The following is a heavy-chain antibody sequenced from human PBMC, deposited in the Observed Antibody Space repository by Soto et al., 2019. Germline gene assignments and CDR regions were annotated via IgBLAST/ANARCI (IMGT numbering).Heavy chain of an antibody. CDR1: GGTFSNYA. CDR3: ARTRVHFDWLFGSTKIDAFDI. Sequence: GASVKVSCKASGGTFSNYAINWVRQATGQGLEWMGWMNPNSGNTGYAQKFQGRVTMTRNTSISTAYMELSSLRSEDTAVYYCARTRVHFDWLFGSTKIDAFDIWGQGTMVTVSS. CDR2: MNPNSGNT. V-gene: IGHV1-8*02. D-gene: IGHD3-9*01. J-gene: IGHJ3*02.